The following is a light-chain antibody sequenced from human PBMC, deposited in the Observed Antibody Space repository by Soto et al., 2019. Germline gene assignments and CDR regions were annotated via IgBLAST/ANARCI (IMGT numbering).Light chain of an antibody. V-gene: IGKV1-27*01. CDR3: QKYDSAPLP. J-gene: IGKJ4*01. CDR2: GAS. CDR1: QGFSTS. Sequence: DIQMTKSPSSLTASVGDRVTISCRAIQGFSTSLAWYQQKPGKVPTLLIYGASILQSGVPSRFSGSGSGTEFTLTISSLQPEDVATYYCQKYDSAPLPFGGGTKVEIK.